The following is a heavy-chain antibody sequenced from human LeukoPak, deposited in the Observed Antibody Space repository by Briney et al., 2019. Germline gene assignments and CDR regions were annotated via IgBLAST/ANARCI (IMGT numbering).Heavy chain of an antibody. V-gene: IGHV3-23*01. J-gene: IGHJ6*04. CDR1: GFTFSSYG. D-gene: IGHD3-10*02. Sequence: GSLRLSCAASGFTFSSYGMSWVRQAPGKGLEWVSAISGSGGSTYYADSVKGRFTISRDNAKNSLYLQMNSLRAEDTAVYYCAELGITMIGGIWGKGTTVTISS. CDR3: AELGITMIGGI. CDR2: ISGSGGST.